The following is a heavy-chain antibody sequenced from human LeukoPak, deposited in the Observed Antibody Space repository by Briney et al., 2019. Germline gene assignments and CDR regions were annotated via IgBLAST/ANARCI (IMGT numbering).Heavy chain of an antibody. CDR3: ARRKGRVYYFDY. CDR1: GFTFSSYA. D-gene: IGHD6-13*01. J-gene: IGHJ4*02. CDR2: ISYDGSNK. V-gene: IGHV3-30-3*01. Sequence: GRSLRLSCAASGFTFSSYAMHWVRQAPGKGLEWVAVISYDGSNKYYADSVKGRFTISRDNSKNALYLQMNSLRAEDTAVYYCARRKGRVYYFDYWGQGTLVIVSS.